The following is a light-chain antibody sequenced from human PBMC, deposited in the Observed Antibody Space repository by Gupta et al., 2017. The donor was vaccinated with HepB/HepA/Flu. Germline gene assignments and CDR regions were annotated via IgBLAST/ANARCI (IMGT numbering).Light chain of an antibody. J-gene: IGKJ4*01. V-gene: IGKV6-21*01. CDR3: QRRSSLPNS. CDR1: QSIGTS. Sequence: EIVLTQSPDFQSVTPNEKVTITCRASQSIGTSLHWYQQKPDQSPKLLIKYASQDFSGVPSRFSSSGSATDFTLTIKMRAAEDAATYYIQRRSSLPNSFGGGTKVEIK. CDR2: YAS.